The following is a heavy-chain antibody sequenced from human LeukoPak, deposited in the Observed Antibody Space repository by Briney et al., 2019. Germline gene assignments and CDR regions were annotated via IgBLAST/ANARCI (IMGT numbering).Heavy chain of an antibody. Sequence: ETLSLTCTVSGGSISSSSYYWGWIRQPPGKGLEWVSAISGSGGSTYYADSVKGRFTISRDNSKNTLYLQMNSLRAEDTAVYYCAKDLGGYGYGGVWYFDYWGQGTLVTVSS. J-gene: IGHJ4*02. CDR3: AKDLGGYGYGGVWYFDY. CDR1: GGSISSSSYY. V-gene: IGHV3-23*01. D-gene: IGHD5-18*01. CDR2: ISGSGGST.